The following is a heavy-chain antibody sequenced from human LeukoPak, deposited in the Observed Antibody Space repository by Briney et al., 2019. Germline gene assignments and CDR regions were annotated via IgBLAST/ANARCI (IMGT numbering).Heavy chain of an antibody. CDR3: ARLNKPGWFDP. CDR1: GGSISSYY. D-gene: IGHD1-14*01. CDR2: IYYSGST. V-gene: IGHV4-59*08. Sequence: SETLSLTCTVSGGSISSYYWSWIREPPGRGLEWIGYIYYSGSTNYNPSLKSRVTISVDTSKNQFSLKLTSVTAADTAVYYCARLNKPGWFDPWGQGTLVTVSS. J-gene: IGHJ5*02.